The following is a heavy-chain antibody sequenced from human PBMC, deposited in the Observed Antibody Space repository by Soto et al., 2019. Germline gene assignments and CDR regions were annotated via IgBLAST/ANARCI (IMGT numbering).Heavy chain of an antibody. Sequence: GASVKVSCKASGYTFTGYYIHWVRQAPGQGLEWMGWINPNSGGTNYAQKFQGWVTMTRDTSISTAYMELSRLRSDDTAVYYCARGRIVVVPAATEPRYYYYYYGMDVWGQGTTVTVSS. V-gene: IGHV1-2*04. CDR2: INPNSGGT. CDR3: ARGRIVVVPAATEPRYYYYYYGMDV. D-gene: IGHD2-2*01. J-gene: IGHJ6*02. CDR1: GYTFTGYY.